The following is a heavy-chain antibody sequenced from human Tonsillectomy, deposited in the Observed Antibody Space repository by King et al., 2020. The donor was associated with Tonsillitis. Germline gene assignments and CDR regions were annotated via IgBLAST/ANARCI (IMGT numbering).Heavy chain of an antibody. CDR2: INPKSGGT. D-gene: IGHD6-19*01. Sequence: LQPVQSGAEVKKPGASVKVSCKASGYTFTGYYMHWVRQAPGQGLEWMGWINPKSGGTHYAQKFQGRVTMSRETSISTAYMELTRLRSDDTAMYYCARDEQWLVRRFGATDYWGQGTLVTVSS. J-gene: IGHJ4*02. CDR1: GYTFTGYY. V-gene: IGHV1-2*02. CDR3: ARDEQWLVRRFGATDY.